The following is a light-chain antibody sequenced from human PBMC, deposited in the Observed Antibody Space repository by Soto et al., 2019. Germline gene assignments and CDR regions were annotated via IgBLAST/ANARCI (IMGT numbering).Light chain of an antibody. V-gene: IGLV2-14*01. CDR3: SSYTSSSTVV. Sequence: QSVLTQPASVSGSPGQSVTISCSGSSSDVGAYNYVSWYQRHPGKAPKLMIYDVTNRPSGVSNRFSGSKSGNTASLTISGLQAEEEADYFCSSYTSSSTVVFGGGTKVTVL. CDR1: SSDVGAYNY. J-gene: IGLJ3*02. CDR2: DVT.